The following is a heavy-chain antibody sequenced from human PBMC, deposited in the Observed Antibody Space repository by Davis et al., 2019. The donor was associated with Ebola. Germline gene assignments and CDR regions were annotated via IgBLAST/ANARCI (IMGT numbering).Heavy chain of an antibody. J-gene: IGHJ6*03. CDR2: ISSSSSYI. V-gene: IGHV3-21*01. D-gene: IGHD4-11*01. CDR1: GFTFSSYS. Sequence: GESLKISCAASGFTFSSYSMNWVRQAPGKGLEWVSSISSSSSYIYYADSVKGRFTISRDNSKNTLYLQMNSLRAEDTAVYYCARETTTVTTGSYYYYMDVWGKGTTVTVSS. CDR3: ARETTTVTTGSYYYYMDV.